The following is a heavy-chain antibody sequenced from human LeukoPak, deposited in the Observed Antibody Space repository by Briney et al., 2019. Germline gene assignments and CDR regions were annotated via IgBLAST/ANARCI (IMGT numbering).Heavy chain of an antibody. CDR2: ISGSGRST. CDR1: GFTFSSYA. CDR3: AKDGTSSFEY. D-gene: IGHD6-6*01. J-gene: IGHJ4*02. V-gene: IGHV3-23*01. Sequence: PGWSLRLSCAASGFTFSSYAMSWVRQAPGKGLEWVTSISGSGRSTNYADSVKGRFTISRDNFKNTLYLQMNSLRVEDTAVYYCAKDGTSSFEYWGQGTLVTVSS.